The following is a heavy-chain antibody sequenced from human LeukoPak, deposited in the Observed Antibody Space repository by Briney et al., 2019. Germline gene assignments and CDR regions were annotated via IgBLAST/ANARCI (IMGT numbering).Heavy chain of an antibody. Sequence: PSETLSLTCAVYGGSFRGYYWSWIRQPPGKGLEWIGEINHSGSTNYNPSLKSRVTISVDTSKNQFSLKLSSVTAADTAVYYCARSGEFLDLYNWFDPWGQGTLVTVSS. V-gene: IGHV4-34*01. CDR1: GGSFRGYY. CDR3: ARSGEFLDLYNWFDP. CDR2: INHSGST. J-gene: IGHJ5*02. D-gene: IGHD3-10*01.